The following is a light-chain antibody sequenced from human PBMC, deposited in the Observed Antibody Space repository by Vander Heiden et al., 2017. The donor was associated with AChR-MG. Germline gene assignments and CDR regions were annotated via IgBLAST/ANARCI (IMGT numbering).Light chain of an antibody. CDR2: AAS. Sequence: EIVLTQSPATLSLSPGERATLSCRASQSVSSFLAWYQEKPGQPPRLLIYAASNRATGIPARFSGSGSWTDFTLIISSLEPEDFAVYYCQQRSNWPPTSGQGTKVEI. CDR3: QQRSNWPPT. CDR1: QSVSSF. V-gene: IGKV3-11*01. J-gene: IGKJ1*01.